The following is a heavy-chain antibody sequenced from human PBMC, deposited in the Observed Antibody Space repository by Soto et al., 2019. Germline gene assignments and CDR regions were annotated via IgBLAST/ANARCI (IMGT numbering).Heavy chain of an antibody. J-gene: IGHJ4*02. CDR1: GFSFSSYA. Sequence: QVQLVESGGGVVQPGTSLGLSCEASGFSFSSYAIHWVRQAPGKGLEWVAGISNDGTKEHYTDSVKGRFSISTDKSKNMVYLQMNSLRSEDTAVYYCAKDFIGYCTSVNCHIFDFWGQGTLVTVPS. D-gene: IGHD2-8*02. CDR3: AKDFIGYCTSVNCHIFDF. V-gene: IGHV3-30*18. CDR2: ISNDGTKE.